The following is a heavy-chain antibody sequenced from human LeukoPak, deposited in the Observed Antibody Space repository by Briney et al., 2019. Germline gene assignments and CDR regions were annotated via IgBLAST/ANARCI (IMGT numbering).Heavy chain of an antibody. CDR3: ARGSLDVGY. CDR1: GFTFSSYS. V-gene: IGHV3-21*01. CDR2: ISSSSSYT. D-gene: IGHD6-13*01. J-gene: IGHJ4*02. Sequence: GGSLRLSCAASGFTFSSYSMNWVRQAPGKGLEWVSSISSSSSYTYYADSVKGRFTISRDNAKNSLYLQMNSLRAEDTAVYYCARGSLDVGYWGQGTLVTVSS.